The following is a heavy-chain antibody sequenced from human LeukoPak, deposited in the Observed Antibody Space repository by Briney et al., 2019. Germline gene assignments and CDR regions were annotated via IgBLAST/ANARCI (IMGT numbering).Heavy chain of an antibody. Sequence: GGSLRLSCAASGFTFSSYAMHWVRQAPGKGLEWVAVISYDGSNKYYADSVKGRFTISRDNSKNTLYLQMNSLRAEDTAVYYCASSWDYYYYYYMDVWGKGTTVIVSS. CDR1: GFTFSSYA. J-gene: IGHJ6*03. CDR3: ASSWDYYYYYYMDV. V-gene: IGHV3-30-3*01. CDR2: ISYDGSNK.